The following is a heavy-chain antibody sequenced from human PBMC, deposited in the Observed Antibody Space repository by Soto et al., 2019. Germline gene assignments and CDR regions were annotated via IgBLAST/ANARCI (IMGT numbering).Heavy chain of an antibody. CDR3: VHHGGVPYYHDF. CDR2: IFYSGST. D-gene: IGHD2-8*01. Sequence: SETLTLTCAVSGGSLSSSSWWSWVRQPPGKTLEWLGEIFYSGSTKYNPSLNSRVTISADQSKNDFSLRLSSVTAADTAVYYCVHHGGVPYYHDFWGQGMLVTVSS. J-gene: IGHJ4*02. V-gene: IGHV4-4*02. CDR1: GGSLSSSSW.